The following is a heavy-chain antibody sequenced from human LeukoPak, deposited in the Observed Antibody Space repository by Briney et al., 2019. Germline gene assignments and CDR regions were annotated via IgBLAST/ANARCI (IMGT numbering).Heavy chain of an antibody. CDR3: ASEVLGYCSSTSCSTGDH. D-gene: IGHD2-2*01. J-gene: IGHJ4*02. CDR1: GGSISSGDYY. Sequence: SQTLSLTCTVSGGSISSGDYYWSWIRQPPGKGLEWIGYIYYSGSTYYNPSLKSRVTTSVDTSKNQFSLKLSSVTAADTAVYYCASEVLGYCSSTSCSTGDHWGQGTLVTVSS. V-gene: IGHV4-30-4*08. CDR2: IYYSGST.